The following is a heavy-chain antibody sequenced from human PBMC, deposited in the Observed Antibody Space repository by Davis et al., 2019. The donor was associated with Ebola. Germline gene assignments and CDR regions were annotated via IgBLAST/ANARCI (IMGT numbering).Heavy chain of an antibody. V-gene: IGHV3-30*18. CDR2: ISYDGSDK. CDR1: GFTFSSYS. CDR3: AKGLLQSLYGMDV. Sequence: GGSLRLSCAASGFTFSSYSMNWVRQAPGKGLEWVAVISYDGSDKYYAESVKGRFTISRDNSKNTLYLQMNSLRAEDTAVYYCAKGLLQSLYGMDVWGQETTVTVSS. J-gene: IGHJ6*02. D-gene: IGHD6-19*01.